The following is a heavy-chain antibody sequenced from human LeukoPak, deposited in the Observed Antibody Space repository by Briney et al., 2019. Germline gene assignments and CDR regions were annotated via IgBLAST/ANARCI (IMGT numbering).Heavy chain of an antibody. J-gene: IGHJ4*02. CDR1: GFTFDDYA. V-gene: IGHV3-9*01. D-gene: IGHD3-22*01. CDR2: ISWNSANI. Sequence: PGGSLRLSCEASGFTFDDYAMHWVRQAPGKGLEWVSGISWNSANIAYGDSVKGRFTISRDNARNSLYLQMNSLRADDTALYYCRRGSGYSPLFDCWGQGTLVTVSS. CDR3: RRGSGYSPLFDC.